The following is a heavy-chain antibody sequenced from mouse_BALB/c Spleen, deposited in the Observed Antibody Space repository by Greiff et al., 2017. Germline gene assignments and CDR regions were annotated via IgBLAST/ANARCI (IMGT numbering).Heavy chain of an antibody. CDR2: ISDGGSYT. CDR1: GFTFSDYY. D-gene: IGHD1-1*01. CDR3: ARPYYGRDFCFDY. J-gene: IGHJ2*01. Sequence: EVLLVESGGGLVKPGGSLTLSCAASGFTFSDYYMYWVRQTPEKRLEWVATISDGGSYTYYPHSVKGRFTISRDNAKNNLYLQMSSLKSEDTAMYYCARPYYGRDFCFDYWGQGTTLTVSA. V-gene: IGHV5-4*02.